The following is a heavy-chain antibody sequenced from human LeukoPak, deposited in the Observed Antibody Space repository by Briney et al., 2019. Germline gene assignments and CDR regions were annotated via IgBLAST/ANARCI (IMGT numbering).Heavy chain of an antibody. J-gene: IGHJ4*02. CDR2: IYTGGNT. CDR1: GCTFTSYS. CDR3: ARGDGSGYYDYFDY. Sequence: GGSLRLSCAAAGCTFTSYSMNWVRQAPGKGLEWGSTIYTGGNTYYAASVKGRFTISRDFSKNTVFLHMNSLRAEDTAMYYCARGDGSGYYDYFDYWGQGALVTVSS. V-gene: IGHV3-53*01. D-gene: IGHD3-22*01.